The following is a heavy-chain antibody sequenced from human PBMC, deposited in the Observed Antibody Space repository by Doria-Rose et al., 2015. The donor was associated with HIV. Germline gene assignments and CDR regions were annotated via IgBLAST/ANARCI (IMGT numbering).Heavy chain of an antibody. D-gene: IGHD6-13*01. Sequence: QITLKESGPVLVKPTETLTLTCTVSGVSLSSPGMGVRWIRQPPGKALEWLANIFSDDERSYKPSLKSRLTISMGTSKSQVVLTMTDMDPVDTATYYCARIKSSRWYHKYYFDFWGQGTLVIVSA. CDR2: IFSDDER. V-gene: IGHV2-26*01. J-gene: IGHJ4*02. CDR3: ARIKSSRWYHKYYFDF. CDR1: GVSLSSPGMG.